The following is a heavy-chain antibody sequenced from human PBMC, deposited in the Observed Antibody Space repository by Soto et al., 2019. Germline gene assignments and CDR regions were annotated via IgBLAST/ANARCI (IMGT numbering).Heavy chain of an antibody. CDR1: GYTFTSYG. V-gene: IGHV1-18*01. CDR3: ARSGSSTSYYYYGMDV. Sequence: QVQLVQSGAEVQKPGASVKVSCKASGYTFTSYGISWVRQAPGQGLELMGWISAYNGNTNYAQKLQGRVTMTTDTSTSTAYMELRSLRSDDTAVYYCARSGSSTSYYYYGMDVWGQGTTVTVSS. J-gene: IGHJ6*02. CDR2: ISAYNGNT. D-gene: IGHD1-26*01.